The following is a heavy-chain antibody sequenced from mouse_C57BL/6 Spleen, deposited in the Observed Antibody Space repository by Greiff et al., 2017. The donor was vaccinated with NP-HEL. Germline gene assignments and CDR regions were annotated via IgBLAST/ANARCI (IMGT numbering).Heavy chain of an antibody. CDR1: GYTFTSYW. CDR3: AVYYYGSSYYAMDY. CDR2: IYPGSGST. D-gene: IGHD1-1*01. J-gene: IGHJ4*01. V-gene: IGHV1-55*01. Sequence: VKLMESGAELVKPGASVKMSCKASGYTFTSYWITWVKQRPGQGLEWIGDIYPGSGSTNYNEKFKSKATLTVDTSSSTAYMQLSSLTSEDSAVYYRAVYYYGSSYYAMDYWGQGTSVTVSS.